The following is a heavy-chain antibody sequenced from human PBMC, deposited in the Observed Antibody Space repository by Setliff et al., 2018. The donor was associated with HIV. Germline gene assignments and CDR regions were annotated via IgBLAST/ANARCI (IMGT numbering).Heavy chain of an antibody. CDR1: GFTVSNNY. Sequence: GGSLRLSCAASGFTVSNNYMNWVRQAPGEGLEWVPVIYSGGSTYYADSVKGRFTISRDNSMNTLYLQMNSLRAEDTAVYYCARVVTQWFGELSGMDVWGQGTTVTVSS. CDR2: IYSGGST. J-gene: IGHJ6*02. CDR3: ARVVTQWFGELSGMDV. V-gene: IGHV3-53*01. D-gene: IGHD3-10*01.